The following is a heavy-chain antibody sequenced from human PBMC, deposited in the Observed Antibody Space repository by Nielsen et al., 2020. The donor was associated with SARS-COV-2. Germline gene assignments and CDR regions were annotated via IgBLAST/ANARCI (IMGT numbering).Heavy chain of an antibody. CDR3: ARQVRRRIAANYYYYMDV. J-gene: IGHJ6*03. V-gene: IGHV4-61*08. Sequence: SETLSLTCTVSGGSISSGDYYWSWIRQPPGKGLEWIGYIYYSGSTNYNPSLKSRVTISVDTSKNQFSLKLSSVTAADTAVYYCARQVRRRIAANYYYYMDVWGKGTTVTVSS. CDR2: IYYSGST. CDR1: GGSISSGDYY. D-gene: IGHD6-13*01.